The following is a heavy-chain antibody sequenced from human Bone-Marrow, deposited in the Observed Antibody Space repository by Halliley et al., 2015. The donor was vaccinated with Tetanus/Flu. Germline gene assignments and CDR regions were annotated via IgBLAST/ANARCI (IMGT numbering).Heavy chain of an antibody. Sequence: AASGFTFSSHWMHWVRQAPGKGLVWVSRISPDGNAAMYGDSAKGRFTMSRDNAKSTLYLQVDNLRAEGTAVYYCVRDGRTTLGGFFQGRAVWGQGSTVTDS. D-gene: IGHD1-26*01. J-gene: IGHJ6*02. CDR1: GFTFSSHW. CDR3: VRDGRTTLGGFFQGRAV. V-gene: IGHV3-74*03. CDR2: ISPDGNAA.